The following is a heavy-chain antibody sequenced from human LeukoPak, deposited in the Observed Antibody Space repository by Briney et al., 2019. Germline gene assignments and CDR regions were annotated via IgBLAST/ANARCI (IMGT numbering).Heavy chain of an antibody. CDR3: AKGIYCSSTSCYFPAYYYYYGMDV. D-gene: IGHD2-2*01. J-gene: IGHJ6*02. CDR1: GFTVSSNY. CDR2: IYAAANT. V-gene: IGHV3-53*01. Sequence: GGSLRLSCAASGFTVSSNYMSWVRQAPGKGLEWVSIIYAAANTYYADSMKGRFTISRDNSKNTLYLQMNSLRAEDTAVYYCAKGIYCSSTSCYFPAYYYYYGMDVWGQGTTVTVSS.